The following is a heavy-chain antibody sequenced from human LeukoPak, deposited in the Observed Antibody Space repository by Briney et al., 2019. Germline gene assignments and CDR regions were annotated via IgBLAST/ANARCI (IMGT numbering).Heavy chain of an antibody. V-gene: IGHV4-34*01. D-gene: IGHD3-22*01. CDR2: INHSGST. J-gene: IGHJ4*02. CDR1: GGSFSGYY. CDR3: ARTYYYDSSGLKPLDY. Sequence: SETLSLTCAVYGGSFSGYYWSWIRQPPGKGLEWIGEINHSGSTNYNPSLKSRVTISVDTSKNQCFLELSSVTAAETAVYYYARTYYYDSSGLKPLDYWGQGTLVTVSS.